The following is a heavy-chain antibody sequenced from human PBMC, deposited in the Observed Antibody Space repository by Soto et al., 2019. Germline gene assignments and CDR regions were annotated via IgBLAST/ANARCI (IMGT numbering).Heavy chain of an antibody. D-gene: IGHD1-26*01. CDR3: AKDHEWDQRGTS. CDR1: GFSFGNYV. V-gene: IGHV3-23*01. J-gene: IGHJ5*02. Sequence: SLRLSCAASGFSFGNYVMSWVRQAPGKGLEWVSALSGGGDATYYADSVRGRFTLSRDNSKSTLYLQMNSLRAEDTAVYYCAKDHEWDQRGTSCGQGALVTVSS. CDR2: LSGGGDAT.